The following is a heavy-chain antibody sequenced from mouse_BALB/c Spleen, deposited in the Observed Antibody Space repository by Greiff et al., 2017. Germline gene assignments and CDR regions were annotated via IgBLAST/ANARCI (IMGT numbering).Heavy chain of an antibody. CDR2: ISYSGST. Sequence: EVKLQESGPGLVKPSQYLSLTCTVTGYSITSDYAWNWIRQFPGNKLEWMGYISYSGSTSYNPSLKSRISITRDTSKNQFFLQLNSVTTEDTATYYCARLGHMGAMDYWGQGTSVTVSS. J-gene: IGHJ4*01. CDR3: ARLGHMGAMDY. D-gene: IGHD3-3*01. CDR1: GYSITSDYA. V-gene: IGHV3-2*02.